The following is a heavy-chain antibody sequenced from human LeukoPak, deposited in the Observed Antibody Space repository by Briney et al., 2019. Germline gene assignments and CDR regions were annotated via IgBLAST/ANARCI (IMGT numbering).Heavy chain of an antibody. J-gene: IGHJ4*02. CDR3: AKTVSGRYCSSTSCYIPFDY. V-gene: IGHV3-23*01. CDR1: GFTFTSYA. Sequence: GGSLRLSCAASGFTFTSYAMSWVRQAPGKGLEWVSTFSASGGSTYYADSVKGRFTISRVNSRNTLYLQMNSLRAEDTAVYYCAKTVSGRYCSSTSCYIPFDYWGQGTLVTVSS. CDR2: FSASGGST. D-gene: IGHD2-2*02.